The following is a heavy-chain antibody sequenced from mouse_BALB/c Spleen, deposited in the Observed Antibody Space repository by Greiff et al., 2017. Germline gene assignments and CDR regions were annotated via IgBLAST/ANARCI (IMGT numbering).Heavy chain of an antibody. D-gene: IGHD2-4*01. CDR3: AIGLPFAY. CDR1: GFNIKDTY. CDR2: IDPANGNT. Sequence: VQLKQSGAELVKPGASVKLSCTASGFNIKDTYMHWVKQRPEQGLEWIGRIDPANGNTKYDPKFQGKATITADTSSNTAYLQLSSLTSEDTAVYYCAIGLPFAYWGQGTLVTVSA. J-gene: IGHJ3*01. V-gene: IGHV14-3*02.